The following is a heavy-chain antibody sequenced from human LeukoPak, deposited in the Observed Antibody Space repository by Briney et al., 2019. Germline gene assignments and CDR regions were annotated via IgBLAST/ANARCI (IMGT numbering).Heavy chain of an antibody. CDR3: ATSRGYFFRWFQH. CDR2: IASSGSTI. J-gene: IGHJ1*01. Sequence: GRSLRLSRSASGFTFSNYEMNWVRQAPGKRLEWVSYIASSGSTIYYAAPVKGRFTISRDNAKSSLYLQMNSLRADDTAVYYCATSRGYFFRWFQHWGQGTLVTVSS. V-gene: IGHV3-48*03. CDR1: GFTFSNYE. D-gene: IGHD3-22*01.